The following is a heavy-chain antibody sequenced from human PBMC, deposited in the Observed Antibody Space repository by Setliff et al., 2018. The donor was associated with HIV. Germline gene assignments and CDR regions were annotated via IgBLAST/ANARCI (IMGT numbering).Heavy chain of an antibody. J-gene: IGHJ6*03. CDR2: IGTGGDT. V-gene: IGHV3-13*01. D-gene: IGHD3-9*01. CDR3: ARPRTGYYYMDV. CDR1: GFAFSDYD. Sequence: GGSLRLSCATSGFAFSDYDFHWVRQVTGEGLEWVSAIGTGGDTYYADSVKGRFTISRDNAQNSLYLQMNSLRAEDTAVYYCARPRTGYYYMDVWGKGTTVTVSS.